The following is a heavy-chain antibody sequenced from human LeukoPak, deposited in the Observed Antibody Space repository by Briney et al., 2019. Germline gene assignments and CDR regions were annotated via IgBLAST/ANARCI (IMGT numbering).Heavy chain of an antibody. Sequence: GGSLRLSCAASGFTFSKYGMHWVRQAPGKGLEWVAVIWYDGSNKYYADSVKGRFTISRDNSKNTLYLQMNSLRAEDTAVYYCARGYCSSTSCPRDYYFDYWGQGTLVTVSS. CDR3: ARGYCSSTSCPRDYYFDY. CDR2: IWYDGSNK. D-gene: IGHD2-2*01. J-gene: IGHJ4*02. CDR1: GFTFSKYG. V-gene: IGHV3-33*08.